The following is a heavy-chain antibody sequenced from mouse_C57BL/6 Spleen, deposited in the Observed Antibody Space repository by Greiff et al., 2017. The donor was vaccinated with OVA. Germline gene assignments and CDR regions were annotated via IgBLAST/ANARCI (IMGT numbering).Heavy chain of an antibody. V-gene: IGHV1-15*01. CDR2: IDPETGGT. CDR1: GYTFTDYE. Sequence: VQLQQSGAELVRPGASVTLSCKASGYTFTDYEMHWVKQTPVHGLEWIGAIDPETGGTAYNQKFKGKAILTADKSSSTAYMELRSLTSEDSAVYYCTREWGGSTMYYWGQGTTLTVSS. D-gene: IGHD2-1*01. J-gene: IGHJ2*01. CDR3: TREWGGSTMYY.